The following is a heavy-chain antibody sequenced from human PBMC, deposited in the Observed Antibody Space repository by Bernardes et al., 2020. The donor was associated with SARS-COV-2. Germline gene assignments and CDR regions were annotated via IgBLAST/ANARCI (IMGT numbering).Heavy chain of an antibody. J-gene: IGHJ4*02. CDR3: ARRISADGYYYFDS. Sequence: GGSLRLSCAASGFTFTNSCMHWVRQAPGKGLVWVSRINTDGRIINYADSVKGRFTISRDNAKSMLYLQMNSLRAEDTAVYYCARRISADGYYYFDSWGQGTPVTVSS. D-gene: IGHD5-12*01. CDR2: INTDGRII. CDR1: GFTFTNSC. V-gene: IGHV3-74*01.